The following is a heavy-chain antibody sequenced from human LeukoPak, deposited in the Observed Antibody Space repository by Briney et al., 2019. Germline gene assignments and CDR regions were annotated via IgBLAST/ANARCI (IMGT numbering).Heavy chain of an antibody. V-gene: IGHV3-7*03. CDR2: IKQDGSEK. J-gene: IGHJ4*02. CDR1: GFTFSSYW. CDR3: ARDRGYCSGGSCYYYFDY. D-gene: IGHD2-15*01. Sequence: PGGSLRLSCAASGFTFSSYWMSWVRPAPGKGLEWVANIKQDGSEKYYVDSVKGRFTISRDNAKNSLYLQMNSLRAEDTAVYYCARDRGYCSGGSCYYYFDYWGQGTLVTVST.